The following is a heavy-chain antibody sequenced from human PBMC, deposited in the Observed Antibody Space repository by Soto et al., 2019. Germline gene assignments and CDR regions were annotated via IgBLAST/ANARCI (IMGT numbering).Heavy chain of an antibody. CDR2: MNPNSGNT. CDR1: GYTFTSYD. Sequence: ASVKVSCKASGYTFTSYDINWVRQATGQGLERMGWMNPNSGNTGYAQKFQGRVTMTRNTSISTAYMELSSLRSEDTAVYYCARLARAYCISTSCLTEYGMDVWGQGTTVTVSS. CDR3: ARLARAYCISTSCLTEYGMDV. J-gene: IGHJ6*02. D-gene: IGHD2-2*01. V-gene: IGHV1-8*01.